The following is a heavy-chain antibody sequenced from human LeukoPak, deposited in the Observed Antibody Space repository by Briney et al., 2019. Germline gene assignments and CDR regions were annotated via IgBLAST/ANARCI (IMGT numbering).Heavy chain of an antibody. Sequence: PGGSLRLSCAASGFTFSSFGMHWVRQARGKGLEWVAFIRYDGSNKYYADSVKGRFTISRDNSKNTLYLQMNSLRAEDTAIYYCAEVITAGAADLFDYWGQGTLVTVSS. J-gene: IGHJ4*02. D-gene: IGHD6-13*01. V-gene: IGHV3-30*02. CDR1: GFTFSSFG. CDR3: AEVITAGAADLFDY. CDR2: IRYDGSNK.